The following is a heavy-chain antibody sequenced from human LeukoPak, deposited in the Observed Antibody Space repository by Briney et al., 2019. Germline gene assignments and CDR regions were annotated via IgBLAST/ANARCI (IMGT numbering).Heavy chain of an antibody. V-gene: IGHV1-58*01. D-gene: IGHD3-9*01. Sequence: SVEVSCKASGFTFTSSAVQWVRQARGQRLEWIGWIVVGSGNTNYAQKFQERVTITRDMSTSTAYMELSSLRSEDTAVYYCAADQRGAQGPFANYWGQGTLVTVSS. CDR2: IVVGSGNT. J-gene: IGHJ4*02. CDR1: GFTFTSSA. CDR3: AADQRGAQGPFANY.